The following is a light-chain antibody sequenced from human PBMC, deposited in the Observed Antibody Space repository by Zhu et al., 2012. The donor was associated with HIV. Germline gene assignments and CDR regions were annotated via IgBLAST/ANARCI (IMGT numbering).Light chain of an antibody. J-gene: IGKJ1*01. Sequence: EVVMTQSPVTLSVSPGERATLSCRASQSISTILAWYQQKPGQAPRLLIYGASIRATDIPARFSGSRSGTEFTLTISSLQSEDFAVYFCQQYYIWPPTFGHGTEVEVK. V-gene: IGKV3-15*01. CDR2: GAS. CDR1: QSISTI. CDR3: QQYYIWPPT.